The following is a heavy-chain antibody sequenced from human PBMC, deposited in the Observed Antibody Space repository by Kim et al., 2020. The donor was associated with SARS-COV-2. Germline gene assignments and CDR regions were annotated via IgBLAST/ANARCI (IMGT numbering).Heavy chain of an antibody. CDR1: GGSISSYY. CDR3: AGGYCSSTSCPDAFGI. Sequence: SETLSLTCTVSGGSISSYYWSWIRQPPGKGLEWIGYIYYSGSTNYNPSLKSRVTISVDTSKNQFSLKLSSVTAADTAVYYCAGGYCSSTSCPDAFGIWGQGTMVTVSS. J-gene: IGHJ3*02. D-gene: IGHD2-2*01. V-gene: IGHV4-59*01. CDR2: IYYSGST.